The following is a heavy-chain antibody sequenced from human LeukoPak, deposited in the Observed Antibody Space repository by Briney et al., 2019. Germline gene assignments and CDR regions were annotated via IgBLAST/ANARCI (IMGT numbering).Heavy chain of an antibody. J-gene: IGHJ6*02. Sequence: GASVKVSCKVSGYTLTELSMHWVRQAPGKGLEWMGGFDPEDGETIYAQKFQGRVTMTEDTSTDTAYMELSSLRSEDTAVYYCATDNQLDRRYYYYGMDVWGQGTTVTVSS. D-gene: IGHD2-2*01. V-gene: IGHV1-24*01. CDR3: ATDNQLDRRYYYYGMDV. CDR1: GYTLTELS. CDR2: FDPEDGET.